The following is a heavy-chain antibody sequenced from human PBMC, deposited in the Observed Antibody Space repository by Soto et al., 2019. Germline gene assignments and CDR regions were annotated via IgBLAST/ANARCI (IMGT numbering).Heavy chain of an antibody. J-gene: IGHJ4*02. CDR1: GYTFSSYG. CDR3: AREGQLGY. V-gene: IGHV1-18*01. Sequence: QVQLVQSGAEVKKPGASVKVSCKTSGYTFSSYGFSWVRQAPGQGLEWIGWISGYNGNTNYAQRFQGRVTMTTDTSTSTAYMEVRSLRSDDTGVYYCAREGQLGYWGQGTLVTVSS. D-gene: IGHD6-6*01. CDR2: ISGYNGNT.